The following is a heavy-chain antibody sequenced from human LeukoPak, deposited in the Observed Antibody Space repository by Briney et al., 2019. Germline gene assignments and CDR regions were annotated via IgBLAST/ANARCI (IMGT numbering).Heavy chain of an antibody. CDR2: ISGSGGST. CDR3: AKRPAYIDS. V-gene: IGHV3-23*01. J-gene: IGHJ5*01. D-gene: IGHD1-20*01. Sequence: PGGSLRLACAASGFTFSSYAMSWVRQAPGKGLEWVSAISGSGGSTYYADSVKGRFTISRDNSKNTLYLQMNSLGADDTALYYCAKRPAYIDSWGQGTLVTVSS. CDR1: GFTFSSYA.